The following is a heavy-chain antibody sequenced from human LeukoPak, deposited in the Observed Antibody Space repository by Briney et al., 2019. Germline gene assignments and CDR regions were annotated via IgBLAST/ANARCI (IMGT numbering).Heavy chain of an antibody. Sequence: GGSLRLSCAAPGFTFGDYAMHWVRQAPGKGLEWVSGISWNSGSIGYADSVKGRFTISRDNAKNSLYLQMNSLRAEDTALYYCAKDSYSGYEGLFDYWGQGTLVTVSS. D-gene: IGHD5-12*01. CDR1: GFTFGDYA. V-gene: IGHV3-9*01. CDR2: ISWNSGSI. CDR3: AKDSYSGYEGLFDY. J-gene: IGHJ4*02.